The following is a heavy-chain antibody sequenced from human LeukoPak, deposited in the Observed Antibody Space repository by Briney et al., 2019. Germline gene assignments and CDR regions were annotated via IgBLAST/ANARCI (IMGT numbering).Heavy chain of an antibody. J-gene: IGHJ4*02. CDR2: INGVGTTI. V-gene: IGHV3-74*01. D-gene: IGHD6-13*01. Sequence: PGGSLRLSCAASGFTFINYWMHWVRQAPGKGLVWVSRINGVGTTISYADSVKGRFTISRDNAKNTLYLQMYSLRAEDTAVYYCAKEAAGADFDYWGQGTLVTVSP. CDR3: AKEAAGADFDY. CDR1: GFTFINYW.